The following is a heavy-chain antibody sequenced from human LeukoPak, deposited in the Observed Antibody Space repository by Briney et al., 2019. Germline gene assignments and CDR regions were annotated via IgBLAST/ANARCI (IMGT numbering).Heavy chain of an antibody. V-gene: IGHV1-69*13. D-gene: IGHD1-26*01. CDR1: EGTFSSYA. Sequence: ASVKVSCKASEGTFSSYAISWVRQAPGQGLEWMGGIIPIFGTANYAQKFQGRVTITADESTSTAYMELSSLRSEDTAVYYCARGSREVGAKSDYWGQGTLVTVSS. CDR2: IIPIFGTA. J-gene: IGHJ4*02. CDR3: ARGSREVGAKSDY.